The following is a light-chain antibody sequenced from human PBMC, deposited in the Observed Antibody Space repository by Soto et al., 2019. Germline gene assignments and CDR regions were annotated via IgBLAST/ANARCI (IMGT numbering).Light chain of an antibody. CDR3: QQSYSTPFT. CDR2: AAS. V-gene: IGKV1-39*01. J-gene: IGKJ5*01. CDR1: QSISSY. Sequence: DIQMTQSPSSLSASVVDRFTITFLASQSISSYLNWYQQKPGKAPKLLIYAASSLQSGVPSRFSGSGSGTDFTLTISSLQPEDFATYYCQQSYSTPFTFGQGTRLEIK.